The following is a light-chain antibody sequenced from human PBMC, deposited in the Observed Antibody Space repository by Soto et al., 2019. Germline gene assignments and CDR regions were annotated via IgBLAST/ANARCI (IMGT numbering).Light chain of an antibody. CDR1: QIVSTY. CDR3: QQRSNWPSIT. Sequence: EIVLTQSPGTLSFSPGERATLSFRASQIVSTYLAWYQQKPGQAPRLLIYDASNRASGVPTRFSGSGSGTDFTLTISNLEPEDFAVYYCQQRSNWPSITFGQGTRLEIK. V-gene: IGKV3-11*01. J-gene: IGKJ5*01. CDR2: DAS.